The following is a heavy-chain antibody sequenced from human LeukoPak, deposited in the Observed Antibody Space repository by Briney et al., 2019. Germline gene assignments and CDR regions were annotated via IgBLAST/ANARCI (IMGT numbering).Heavy chain of an antibody. CDR2: INHSGST. D-gene: IGHD6-13*01. CDR1: GGSFSGYY. Sequence: SETLSLTCAVYGGSFSGYYWSWIRQPPGKGLEWIGEINHSGSTNYNPSLKSRVTISVDTSKNQFSLKLSSVTAADTAVYYCARGVWDSSSPPPSGVDYWGQGTLVTVSS. CDR3: ARGVWDSSSPPPSGVDY. J-gene: IGHJ4*02. V-gene: IGHV4-34*01.